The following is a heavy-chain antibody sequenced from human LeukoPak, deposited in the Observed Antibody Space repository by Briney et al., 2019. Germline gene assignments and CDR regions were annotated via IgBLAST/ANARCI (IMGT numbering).Heavy chain of an antibody. Sequence: PSQTLSLTCGVSGGAITSGANYWSWIRQPPGKGLEWVGNIYYSGSTDYNPSLMSRVTMSVDTSGKQCSLKLTSVTAADTAVYYCARLYYDFWLDPWGQGTPVTVSS. V-gene: IGHV4-31*11. J-gene: IGHJ5*02. CDR1: GGAITSGANY. D-gene: IGHD3-3*01. CDR3: ARLYYDFWLDP. CDR2: IYYSGST.